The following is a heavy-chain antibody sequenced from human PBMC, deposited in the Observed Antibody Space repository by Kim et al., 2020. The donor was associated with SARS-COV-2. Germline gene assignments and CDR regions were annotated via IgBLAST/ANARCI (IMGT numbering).Heavy chain of an antibody. CDR3: ARDRRLQLWRAFDY. CDR2: IWYDGSNK. Sequence: GGSLRLSCAASGFTFSSYGMHWVRQAPGKGLEWVAVIWYDGSNKYYADSVKGRFTISRDNSKNTLYLQMNSLRAEDTAVYYCARDRRLQLWRAFDYWGQGTLVTVSS. J-gene: IGHJ4*02. CDR1: GFTFSSYG. V-gene: IGHV3-33*01. D-gene: IGHD5-18*01.